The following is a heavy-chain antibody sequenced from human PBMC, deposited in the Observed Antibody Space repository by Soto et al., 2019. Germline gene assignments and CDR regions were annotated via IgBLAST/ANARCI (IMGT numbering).Heavy chain of an antibody. CDR2: ISGSGQMT. V-gene: IGHV3-23*01. D-gene: IGHD1-20*01. J-gene: IGHJ4*02. Sequence: PGGSLRLSCVGSGFTFRGDAMSWVRQAPGKGLEWVSSISGSGQMTHYADSVKGRFTISRDNSRDTVFLEMKSLRVDDTAVYYCARSEMTYNWNDWGQGTLVTVSS. CDR1: GFTFRGDA. CDR3: ARSEMTYNWND.